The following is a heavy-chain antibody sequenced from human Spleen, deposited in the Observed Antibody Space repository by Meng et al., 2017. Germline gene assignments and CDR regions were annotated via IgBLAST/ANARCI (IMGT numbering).Heavy chain of an antibody. Sequence: QVQLVQSGAEVKKPGASVKVSCKASGYTFTSYDINWVRQATGQGLEWMGRINPDSGTNYAQRFQGRVTLTWDTSISTAYMDLSSLRSDDTAMYYCAKDLSGSIDYWGQGTLVTVSS. D-gene: IGHD2/OR15-2a*01. J-gene: IGHJ4*02. CDR2: INPDSGT. V-gene: IGHV1-2*06. CDR3: AKDLSGSIDY. CDR1: GYTFTSYD.